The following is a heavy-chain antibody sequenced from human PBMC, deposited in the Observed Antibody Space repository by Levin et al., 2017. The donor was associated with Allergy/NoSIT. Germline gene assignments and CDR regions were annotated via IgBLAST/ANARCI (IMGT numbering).Heavy chain of an antibody. D-gene: IGHD6-13*01. CDR1: GYAFTGYY. V-gene: IGHV1-2*02. CDR3: ASSSPRQH. Sequence: ASVKVSCKTSGYAFTGYYMHWVRQAPGQGLEWMGWINPISGGTNYAQRFQGRVTMTGDTSISTAYMELTSLRYDDTAVYYCASSSPRQHWGQGTLVTVSS. J-gene: IGHJ4*02. CDR2: INPISGGT.